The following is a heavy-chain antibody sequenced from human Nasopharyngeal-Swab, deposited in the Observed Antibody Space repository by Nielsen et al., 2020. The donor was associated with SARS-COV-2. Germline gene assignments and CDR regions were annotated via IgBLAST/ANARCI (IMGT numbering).Heavy chain of an antibody. Sequence: SGPTLVKPTQTLTLTCTFSGFSLSTSGMCVSWLRQPPGKALEWLALLDWDDDKYYSTSLKTRLTISKDTSKNQVVLTMTNMDPVDTATYYCARIRWELLHAYLDYWGQGTLVTASS. V-gene: IGHV2-70*01. CDR1: GFSLSTSGMC. D-gene: IGHD1-26*01. CDR3: ARIRWELLHAYLDY. CDR2: LDWDDDK. J-gene: IGHJ4*02.